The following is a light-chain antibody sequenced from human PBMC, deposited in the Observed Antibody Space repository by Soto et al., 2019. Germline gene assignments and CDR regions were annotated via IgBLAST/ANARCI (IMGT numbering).Light chain of an antibody. CDR2: DVS. J-gene: IGLJ1*01. Sequence: QFALTQPPSVSGSPGQSVTISCTGTGSDVGSYNRVSWYQQPPGTAPKLMIYDVSNRPSGVPDRFSGSKSGNTASLTISGLQAEDEADYYCSSYTSSNTYVFGTGTKLTVL. V-gene: IGLV2-18*02. CDR3: SSYTSSNTYV. CDR1: GSDVGSYNR.